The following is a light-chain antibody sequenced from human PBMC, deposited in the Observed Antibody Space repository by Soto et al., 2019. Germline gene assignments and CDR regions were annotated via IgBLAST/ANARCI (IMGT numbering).Light chain of an antibody. J-gene: IGLJ1*01. CDR1: GPNVGNHY. CDR2: DDN. CDR3: GAWDDGLSAYV. V-gene: IGLV1-51*01. Sequence: QSVLTQPPSVSAAPGQKVTISCAGSGPNVGNHYVSWYQQLPGTAPKLLIYDDNKRPSGIPDRFSGSKSATSATLGITGLQTGDEADYYCGAWDDGLSAYVFGPGTKVTVL.